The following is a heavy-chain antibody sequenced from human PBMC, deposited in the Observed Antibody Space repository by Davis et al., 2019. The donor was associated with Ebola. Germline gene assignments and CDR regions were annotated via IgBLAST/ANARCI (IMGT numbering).Heavy chain of an antibody. J-gene: IGHJ3*02. D-gene: IGHD3-3*01. CDR3: ARGDFWSGYYHVSIAFDI. CDR1: GYTFTSYG. V-gene: IGHV1-69*13. Sequence: SVKVSCKASGYTFTSYGISWVRQAPGQGLEWMGGIIPIFGTANYAQKFQGRVTITADESTSTAYMELSSLRSEDTAVYYCARGDFWSGYYHVSIAFDIWGQGTMVTVSS. CDR2: IIPIFGTA.